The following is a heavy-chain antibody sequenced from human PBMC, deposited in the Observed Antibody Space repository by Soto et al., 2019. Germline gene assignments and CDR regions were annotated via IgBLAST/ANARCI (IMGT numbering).Heavy chain of an antibody. V-gene: IGHV3-74*03. D-gene: IGHD2-2*01. CDR2: INSDGSKT. CDR3: ARGSWGVVPAAVDY. Sequence: GESLKISCAASGFTLSSYWMHWVRQGPGKGLVWVSRINSDGSKTMYADSVKGRFTISRDNAKNTLYLQMSSLRAEDTAVYYCARGSWGVVPAAVDYWGQGTLVTVSS. CDR1: GFTLSSYW. J-gene: IGHJ4*02.